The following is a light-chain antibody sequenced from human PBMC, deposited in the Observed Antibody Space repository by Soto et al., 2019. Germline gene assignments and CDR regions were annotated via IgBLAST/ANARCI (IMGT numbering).Light chain of an antibody. CDR1: QYIGSN. CDR3: QPRSNGPIT. J-gene: IGKJ5*01. Sequence: ASQYIGSNVAWYQQKPGQAPRLLIYDASNRATGIPARFSGGGSGPAFHLTITGLALEGVVFYSWQPRSNGPITLGQGTRLEIK. CDR2: DAS. V-gene: IGKV3-11*01.